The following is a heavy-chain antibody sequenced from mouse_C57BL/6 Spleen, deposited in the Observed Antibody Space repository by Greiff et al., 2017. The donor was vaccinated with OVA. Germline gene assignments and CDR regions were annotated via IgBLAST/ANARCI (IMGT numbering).Heavy chain of an antibody. J-gene: IGHJ2*01. CDR3: ARDTGSYYFDY. Sequence: DVHLVESEGGLVQPGSSMKLSCTASGFTFSDYYMAWVRQVPEKGLEWVANINYDGSSTYYLDSLKSRFIISRDNAKNILYLQMSSLKSEDTATYYCARDTGSYYFDYWGQGTTLTVSS. CDR1: GFTFSDYY. V-gene: IGHV5-16*01. CDR2: INYDGSST. D-gene: IGHD4-1*01.